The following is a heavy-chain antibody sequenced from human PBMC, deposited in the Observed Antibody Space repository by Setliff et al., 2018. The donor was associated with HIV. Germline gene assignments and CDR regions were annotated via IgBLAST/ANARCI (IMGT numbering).Heavy chain of an antibody. CDR3: ARPEYESSGRMTY. J-gene: IGHJ4*02. CDR2: MNPNGRST. CDR1: GYTFTSYY. V-gene: IGHV1-46*01. D-gene: IGHD3-22*01. Sequence: ASVKVSCKASGYTFTSYYIHWLRQVPGQGLEWMGVMNPNGRSTDFAQKFQGRLSLTTDTSTNTVYLELNSLRSDDTAVYYCARPEYESSGRMTYWGQGTLVTVSS.